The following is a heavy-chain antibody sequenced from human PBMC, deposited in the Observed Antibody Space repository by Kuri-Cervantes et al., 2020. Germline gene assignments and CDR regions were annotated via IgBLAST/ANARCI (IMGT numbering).Heavy chain of an antibody. Sequence: ASVKVSCKASGYTFTGYYMHWVRQAPGQGLEWMGWINPNSGGTNYAQKFQGWVTMTTDTSTSTAYMELRSLRSDDTAVYYCARWTTGNWFDPWGQGTLVTVSS. CDR1: GYTFTGYY. J-gene: IGHJ5*02. V-gene: IGHV1-2*04. D-gene: IGHD1-14*01. CDR3: ARWTTGNWFDP. CDR2: INPNSGGT.